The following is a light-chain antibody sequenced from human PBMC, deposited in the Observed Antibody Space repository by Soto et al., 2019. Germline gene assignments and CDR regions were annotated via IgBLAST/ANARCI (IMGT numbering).Light chain of an antibody. CDR1: QSVRSTY. V-gene: IGKV3-15*01. CDR3: QQYNNWPPIT. CDR2: GAS. J-gene: IGKJ5*01. Sequence: EIVLTQSPGTLSLSPGERATLSCRASQSVRSTYLAWYQQKLGQAPRLLIYGASTRATGIPARFSGSGSGTEFTLTISSLQSEDFALYYCQQYNNWPPITFGQGTRLEIK.